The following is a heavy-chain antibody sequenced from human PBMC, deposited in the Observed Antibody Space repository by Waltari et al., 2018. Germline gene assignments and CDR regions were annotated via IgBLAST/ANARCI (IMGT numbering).Heavy chain of an antibody. CDR3: ARELVVVVAHLVWYYYGMDV. CDR2: INHSGST. Sequence: QVQLQQWGAGLLKPSETLSLTCAVYGGSFSGYYWSWIRQPPGKGLEWIGEINHSGSTNYNPSIKSRVTISVDTSKNQFSLKLSSVTAADTAVYYCARELVVVVAHLVWYYYGMDVWGQGTTVTVSS. J-gene: IGHJ6*02. V-gene: IGHV4-34*01. D-gene: IGHD2-15*01. CDR1: GGSFSGYY.